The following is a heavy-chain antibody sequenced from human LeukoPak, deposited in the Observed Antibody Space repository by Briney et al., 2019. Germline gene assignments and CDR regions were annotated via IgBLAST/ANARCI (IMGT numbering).Heavy chain of an antibody. J-gene: IGHJ4*02. V-gene: IGHV3-48*03. CDR1: GFTFSSYE. D-gene: IGHD6-25*01. Sequence: GGSLRLSCAASGFTFSSYEMNWVRQAPGKGLEWVSYISSSGSTIYYADSVKGRFTISRDNVKNSLYLLMNSLRAEDTAVYYCGRWGIEAATDYWGQGTLVTVSS. CDR2: ISSSGSTI. CDR3: GRWGIEAATDY.